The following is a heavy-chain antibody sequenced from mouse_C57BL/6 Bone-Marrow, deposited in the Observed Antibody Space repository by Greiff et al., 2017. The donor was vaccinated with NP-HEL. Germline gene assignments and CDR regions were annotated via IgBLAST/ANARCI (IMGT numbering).Heavy chain of an antibody. CDR3: ARDGYYAMDY. Sequence: QVQLKESGAELVKPGASVTMSCKASGYTFTTYPIEWMKQTHGKSLEWIGNFHPYNDDTKYNEKFKGKDTLTVEKSSSTVYLELSRLTSDDSAVYYCARDGYYAMDYWGQGTSVTVSS. CDR2: FHPYNDDT. CDR1: GYTFTTYP. J-gene: IGHJ4*01. D-gene: IGHD2-3*01. V-gene: IGHV1-47*01.